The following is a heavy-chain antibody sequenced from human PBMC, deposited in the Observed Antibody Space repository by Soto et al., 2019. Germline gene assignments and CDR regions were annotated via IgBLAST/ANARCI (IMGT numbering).Heavy chain of an antibody. V-gene: IGHV4-59*01. Sequence: QVQLQESGPGLVKPSETLSLTCTVSGGSISSYYWSWIRQPPGKGLEWIGYIYYSGSTTYNPSLRSRVTISVDTSKNQFSLKLSSVTAADTAVYYCARLGHVYYYDSSGYREYFQHWGQGTLVIVSS. CDR1: GGSISSYY. D-gene: IGHD3-22*01. J-gene: IGHJ1*01. CDR2: IYYSGST. CDR3: ARLGHVYYYDSSGYREYFQH.